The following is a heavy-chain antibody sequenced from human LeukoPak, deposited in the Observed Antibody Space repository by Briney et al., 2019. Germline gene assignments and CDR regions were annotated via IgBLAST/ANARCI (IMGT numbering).Heavy chain of an antibody. D-gene: IGHD1-7*01. CDR3: ARDQGGTIDY. V-gene: IGHV1-2*02. J-gene: IGHJ4*02. CDR2: IKSNSGGT. Sequence: SVKVSCKASGYSFIGYYMHWVRQAPGQGLEWMGWIKSNSGGTHYAQKFQGRVIMTRDTSITTAYMELSRLTSDDTAVYYCARDQGGTIDYWGQGTLVTVSS. CDR1: GYSFIGYY.